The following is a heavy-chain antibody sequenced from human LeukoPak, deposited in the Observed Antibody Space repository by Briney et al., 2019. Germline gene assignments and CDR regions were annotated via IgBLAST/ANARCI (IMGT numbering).Heavy chain of an antibody. J-gene: IGHJ5*02. D-gene: IGHD3-3*01. V-gene: IGHV3-23*01. Sequence: GGSLRLSCAASGFSFSDSAVSWVRHSPGEGLQWVSSISNTGGRTYYADSVKGRFTITRDNSRNTVNLQMNSLRAGDTARYYCAKGGQDFDFWRFDLWGQGILVIASS. CDR2: ISNTGGRT. CDR3: AKGGQDFDFWRFDL. CDR1: GFSFSDSA.